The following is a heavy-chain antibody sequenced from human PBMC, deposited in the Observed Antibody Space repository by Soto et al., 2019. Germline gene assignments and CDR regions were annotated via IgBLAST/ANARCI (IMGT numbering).Heavy chain of an antibody. CDR3: ARDPARDIVATISGQGAFDI. J-gene: IGHJ3*02. CDR1: GFTFSDYY. CDR2: ISSSSSYT. V-gene: IGHV3-11*06. D-gene: IGHD5-12*01. Sequence: NPGGSLRLSCAASGFTFSDYYMSWIRQAPGKGLEWVSYISSSSSYTNYAESVKGRFTISRDNAKNSLYLQMNSLRAEDTAVYYCARDPARDIVATISGQGAFDIWGQGTMVTVSS.